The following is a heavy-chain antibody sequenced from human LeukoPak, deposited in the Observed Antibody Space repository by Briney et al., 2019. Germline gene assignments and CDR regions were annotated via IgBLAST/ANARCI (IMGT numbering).Heavy chain of an antibody. J-gene: IGHJ4*02. CDR2: IKQDGSKK. CDR3: TRVGYIDEGIDY. Sequence: PGGSLRLSCAASGFTFSSYSMNWVRQAPGKGLEWVANIKQDGSKKSYVDSVKGRFTISRDNAKNSLYLQMNSLRAEDTAIYYCTRVGYIDEGIDYWGQGTLVTVS. V-gene: IGHV3-7*04. D-gene: IGHD5-24*01. CDR1: GFTFSSYS.